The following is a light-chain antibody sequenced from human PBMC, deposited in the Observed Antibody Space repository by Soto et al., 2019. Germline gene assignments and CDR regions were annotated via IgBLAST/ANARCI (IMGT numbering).Light chain of an antibody. CDR2: EDN. J-gene: IGLJ3*02. CDR3: QSYDSDSQGV. Sequence: NFMLTQPHSVSDSPGKTVTISCTGSGGSIANNYVQWYQQRPGSAPTIVIFEDNQRPSGVPDRFSGSIDTSSNSASLTISGLKTEDEADYYCQSYDSDSQGVFGGGTKLTVL. CDR1: GGSIANNY. V-gene: IGLV6-57*02.